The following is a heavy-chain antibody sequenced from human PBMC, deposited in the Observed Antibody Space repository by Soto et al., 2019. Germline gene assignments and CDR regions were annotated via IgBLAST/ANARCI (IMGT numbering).Heavy chain of an antibody. V-gene: IGHV1-69*01. D-gene: IGHD5-18*01. Sequence: QVQLVQSGAEVKKPGSSVKVSCKASGGTFSSYAISWVRQAPGQGLEWMGGIIPIFGTANYAQKFQGRVTITADESTSTAYMELSSLRSEDTAVYYCARATDRYSYGWYYYGMDVWGQGTTVTVSS. CDR2: IIPIFGTA. J-gene: IGHJ6*02. CDR1: GGTFSSYA. CDR3: ARATDRYSYGWYYYGMDV.